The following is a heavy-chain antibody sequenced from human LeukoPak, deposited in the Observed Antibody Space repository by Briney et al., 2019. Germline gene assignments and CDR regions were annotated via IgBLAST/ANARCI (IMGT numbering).Heavy chain of an antibody. J-gene: IGHJ4*02. D-gene: IGHD1-26*01. CDR3: ARDRGGSPNPRAYYFDY. CDR2: IYTSGST. CDR1: GGSISSGSYY. V-gene: IGHV4-61*02. Sequence: SETLSLTCTVSGGSISSGSYYWSWIRQPAGKGLEWIGRIYTSGSTNYDPSLKSRVTISVDTSKNQFSLKLSSVTAADTAVYYCARDRGGSPNPRAYYFDYWGQGTLVTVSS.